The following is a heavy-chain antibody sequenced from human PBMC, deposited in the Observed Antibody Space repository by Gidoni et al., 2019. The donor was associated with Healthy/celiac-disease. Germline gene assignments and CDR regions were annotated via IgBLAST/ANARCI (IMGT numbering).Heavy chain of an antibody. CDR3: ARDPTTILRLGELSLAFDY. J-gene: IGHJ4*02. CDR1: GYTFTSSV. Sequence: VQLVQSGAEVTKPGASVTVSCQASGYTFTSSVIIWVRQAPGQGLEWMGWISAYNGNTNYAQKLQGRVTMTTDTSTSTAYMELRSLRSDDTAVYYCARDPTTILRLGELSLAFDYWGQGTLVTVSS. V-gene: IGHV1-18*01. CDR2: ISAYNGNT. D-gene: IGHD3-16*02.